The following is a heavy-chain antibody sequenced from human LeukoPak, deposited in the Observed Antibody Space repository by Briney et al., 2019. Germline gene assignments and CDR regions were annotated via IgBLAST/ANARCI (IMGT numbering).Heavy chain of an antibody. J-gene: IGHJ3*02. CDR3: ARDPKWGDAFDI. D-gene: IGHD1-26*01. CDR2: IYHSGST. CDR1: GYSISSGYY. V-gene: IGHV4-38-2*02. Sequence: PETLSLTCGVSGYSISSGYYWGWIRQPPGKGLEWTGSIYHSGSTYYNPSLKSRVTISVDTSKNQFSLKLSSVTAADTAVYYCARDPKWGDAFDIWGQGTMVTVSS.